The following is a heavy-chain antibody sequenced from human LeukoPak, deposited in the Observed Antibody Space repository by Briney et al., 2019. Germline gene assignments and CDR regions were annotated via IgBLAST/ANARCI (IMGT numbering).Heavy chain of an antibody. V-gene: IGHV4-4*02. CDR3: ARAGMVRGVYNWFDP. CDR1: GDSVSGSFW. CDR2: IHHSGSS. Sequence: SETLSLTCAVSGDSVSGSFWWSWVRQPPHKGLEWIGEIHHSGSSNYNPSLESRVIISLDGSKNLLSLELSSVTAADTAVYYCARAGMVRGVYNWFDPWGQGTLVTVSS. J-gene: IGHJ5*02. D-gene: IGHD3-10*01.